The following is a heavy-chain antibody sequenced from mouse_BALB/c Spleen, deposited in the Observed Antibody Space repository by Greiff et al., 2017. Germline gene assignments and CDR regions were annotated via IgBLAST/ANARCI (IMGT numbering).Heavy chain of an antibody. CDR1: GFTFSSYA. J-gene: IGHJ3*01. CDR3: ARGDYDNSWFAY. D-gene: IGHD2-4*01. V-gene: IGHV5-6-5*01. CDR2: ISSGGST. Sequence: EVKLVESGGGLVKPGGSLKLSCAASGFTFSSYAMSWVRQTPEKRLEWVASISSGGSTYYPDSVKGRFTISRDNARNILYLQMSSLRSEDTAMYYCARGDYDNSWFAYWGQGTLVTVSA.